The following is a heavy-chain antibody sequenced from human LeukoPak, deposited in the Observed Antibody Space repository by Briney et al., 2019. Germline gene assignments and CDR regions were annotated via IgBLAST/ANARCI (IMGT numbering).Heavy chain of an antibody. V-gene: IGHV3-7*01. CDR2: IKQDGSEK. CDR3: ARDVYSWYPLFGYY. CDR1: GFTFSSYW. D-gene: IGHD6-13*01. J-gene: IGHJ4*02. Sequence: GGSLRLSCAASGFTFSSYWMSWVRQAPGKGLEWVANIKQDGSEKYYVDSVKGRFTISRDNAKNSLYLQMNSLTAEDTAVYYCARDVYSWYPLFGYYWGQGTLVTVSS.